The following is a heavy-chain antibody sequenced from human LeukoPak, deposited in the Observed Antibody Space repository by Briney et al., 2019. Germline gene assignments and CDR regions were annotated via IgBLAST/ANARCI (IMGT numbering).Heavy chain of an antibody. J-gene: IGHJ6*02. D-gene: IGHD3-22*01. CDR2: INHSGST. CDR3: ARGSRGTMIGVVTQYYYYYGMDV. Sequence: SETLSLTCAVYGGSFSGYYWSWIRQPPGKGLEWIGEINHSGSTNYNPSLKSRVTISVDTSKNQFSLKLSSVTAADTAVYYCARGSRGTMIGVVTQYYYYYGMDVWGQGTTVTVSS. CDR1: GGSFSGYY. V-gene: IGHV4-34*01.